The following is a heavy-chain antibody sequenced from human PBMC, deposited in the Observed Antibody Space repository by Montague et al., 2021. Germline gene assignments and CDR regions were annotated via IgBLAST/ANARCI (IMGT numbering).Heavy chain of an antibody. CDR3: ARSAFAAALDP. J-gene: IGHJ5*02. CDR2: LKYDGSRT. D-gene: IGHD6-25*01. CDR1: GFTFSNYW. Sequence: SLRLSCAASGFTFSNYWLHWVLQVPGMGLVWVSHLKYDGSRTRYAASVKGRFPISRDNAKNTLYLQMNSLRVDDTAVYYCARSAFAAALDPWGQGTLVTVSS. V-gene: IGHV3-74*01.